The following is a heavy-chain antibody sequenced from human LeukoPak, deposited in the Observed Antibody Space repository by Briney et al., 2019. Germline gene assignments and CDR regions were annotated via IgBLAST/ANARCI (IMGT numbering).Heavy chain of an antibody. V-gene: IGHV3-23*01. D-gene: IGHD1-26*01. Sequence: GGSLRLSCAASAFTFNSYAMSWVRQAPGKGLEWVSAISGSGANTYYADSVKGRFTISRDNSKNTLYLQMNNLRAEDTAVYYCAKCRVGAANFDYWGQGTLVTVSS. CDR1: AFTFNSYA. CDR2: ISGSGANT. J-gene: IGHJ4*02. CDR3: AKCRVGAANFDY.